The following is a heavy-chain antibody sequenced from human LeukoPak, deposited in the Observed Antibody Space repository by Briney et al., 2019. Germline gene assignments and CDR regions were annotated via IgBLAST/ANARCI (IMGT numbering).Heavy chain of an antibody. V-gene: IGHV3-30*18. CDR3: ANTGPSAAINYYNYYGMDV. J-gene: IGHJ6*02. D-gene: IGHD2-2*01. CDR2: ISYDGSNK. CDR1: GFTFGSYG. Sequence: QPGGSLRLSCAASGFTFGSYGMHWVRQAPGKGLEWVAVISYDGSNKYYADSVKGRFTISRDNSKNTLYLQMNSLRAEDTAVYYCANTGPSAAINYYNYYGMDVWGQGTTVTVSS.